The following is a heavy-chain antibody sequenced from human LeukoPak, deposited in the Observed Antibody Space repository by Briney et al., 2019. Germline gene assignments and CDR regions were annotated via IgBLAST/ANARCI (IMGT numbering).Heavy chain of an antibody. J-gene: IGHJ4*02. CDR3: AHVLTKISFLAAGPRVFDY. CDR2: IYWDDDK. CDR1: GFSLSTSGVG. V-gene: IGHV2-5*02. D-gene: IGHD6-6*01. Sequence: SGPTLVNPTQTLTLTCTFSGFSLSTSGVGVGWIRQPPGKALEWLALIYWDDDKRYSPSLKSRLTITKDTSKNQVVLTMTNMDPVDTATYYCAHVLTKISFLAAGPRVFDYWGQGTLVTVSS.